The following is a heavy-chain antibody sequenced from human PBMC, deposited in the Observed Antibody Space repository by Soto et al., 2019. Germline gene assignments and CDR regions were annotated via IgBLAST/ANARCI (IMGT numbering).Heavy chain of an antibody. Sequence: PGGSLRLSCAASGFTFSSYSMNWVRQAPGKGLEWVSSISSSSSYIYYADSVKGRFTISRDNAKSSLYLQMNSLRAEDTAVYYCARDVANYDILTGPDWGQGTLVTVSS. J-gene: IGHJ4*02. CDR3: ARDVANYDILTGPD. CDR1: GFTFSSYS. D-gene: IGHD3-9*01. CDR2: ISSSSSYI. V-gene: IGHV3-21*01.